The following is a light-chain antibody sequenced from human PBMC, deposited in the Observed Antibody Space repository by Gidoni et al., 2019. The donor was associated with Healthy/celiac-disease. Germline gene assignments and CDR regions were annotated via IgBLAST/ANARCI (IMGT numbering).Light chain of an antibody. Sequence: IVWTQSPGTLSLSPGARATLSCRASQSVSSSYLAWYQQKPGQAPRLLIYGASSRATGIPDRFSGSGSGTDFTLTISRLEPEDFAVYYCQQYGSSPWTFGQXTKVEIK. CDR3: QQYGSSPWT. CDR2: GAS. J-gene: IGKJ1*01. CDR1: QSVSSSY. V-gene: IGKV3-20*01.